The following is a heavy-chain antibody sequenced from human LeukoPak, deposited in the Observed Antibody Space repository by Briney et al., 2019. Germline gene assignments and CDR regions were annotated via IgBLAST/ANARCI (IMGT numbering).Heavy chain of an antibody. CDR3: ARGHLNIQNRFDY. CDR1: GYTFTVYH. D-gene: IGHD5-18*01. Sequence: ASVKVSCKASGYTFTVYHMHWVRQAPGQGLEWMGIINPSDGSTTYAQKFQGRVSITRDMSTSTIYMELRSLRSDDTAVYYCARGHLNIQNRFDYWGQGTLVTVSS. V-gene: IGHV1-46*01. J-gene: IGHJ4*02. CDR2: INPSDGST.